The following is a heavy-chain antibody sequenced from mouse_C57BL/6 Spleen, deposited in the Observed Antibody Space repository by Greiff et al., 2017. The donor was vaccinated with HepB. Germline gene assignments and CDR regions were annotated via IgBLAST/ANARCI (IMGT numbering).Heavy chain of an antibody. CDR3: ARRYSNYGGDY. J-gene: IGHJ4*01. V-gene: IGHV1-64*01. D-gene: IGHD2-5*01. Sequence: QVQLKQPGAELVKPGASVKLSCKASGYTFTSYWMHWVKQRPGQGLEWIGMIHPNSGSTNYNEKFKSKATLTVDKSSSTAYMQLSSLTSEDSAVYYCARRYSNYGGDYWGQGTSVTVSS. CDR2: IHPNSGST. CDR1: GYTFTSYW.